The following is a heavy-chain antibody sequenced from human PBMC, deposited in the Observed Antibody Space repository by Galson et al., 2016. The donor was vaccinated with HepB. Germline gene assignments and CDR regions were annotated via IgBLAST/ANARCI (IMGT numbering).Heavy chain of an antibody. V-gene: IGHV1-18*01. CDR3: ARIGYDNSGYFPDF. Sequence: VKVSCKASGYTFTSFTIGWVRQAPGQGLEWMGWITDYNGNTNYAQKLQGRVTMTTDTSTSTAYMQLRSLRSDDTAVYYCARIGYDNSGYFPDFWGQGTLVTVSS. CDR2: ITDYNGNT. CDR1: GYTFTSFT. D-gene: IGHD3-22*01. J-gene: IGHJ4*02.